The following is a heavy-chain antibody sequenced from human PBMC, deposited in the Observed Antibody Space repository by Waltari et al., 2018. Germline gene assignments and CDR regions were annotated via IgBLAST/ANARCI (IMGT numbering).Heavy chain of an antibody. Sequence: EVQLVESGGGLIQPGGSVRLSCAASGFTVSSNYMSWVRQAPGKGLEWDSVIYSGGSTYYADSVKGRFTISRDNSKNTLYLQMNSLRAEDTAVYYCARDGDGTSRDYWGQGTLVTVSS. V-gene: IGHV3-53*01. D-gene: IGHD2-21*01. CDR1: GFTVSSNY. CDR2: IYSGGST. J-gene: IGHJ4*02. CDR3: ARDGDGTSRDY.